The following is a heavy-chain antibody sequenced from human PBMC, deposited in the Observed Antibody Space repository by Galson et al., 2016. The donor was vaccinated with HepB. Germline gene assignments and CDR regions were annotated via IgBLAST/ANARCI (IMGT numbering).Heavy chain of an antibody. V-gene: IGHV3-23*01. CDR2: ISGSSGSK. CDR1: GFTFSSYG. CDR3: ALHRTIFEVAITLFDGMDL. Sequence: SLRLSCAASGFTFSSYGQSWVRQAPGKGLEWVSAISGSSGSKYYHDSAKGRFTISSDNSKNTLYLQMNSLRAEDTAVYYCALHRTIFEVAITLFDGMDLWGQGTTVTVSS. D-gene: IGHD3-3*01. J-gene: IGHJ6*02.